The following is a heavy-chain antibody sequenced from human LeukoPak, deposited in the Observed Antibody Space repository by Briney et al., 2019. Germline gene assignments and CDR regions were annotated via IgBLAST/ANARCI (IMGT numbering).Heavy chain of an antibody. CDR1: GGSISSSSYY. D-gene: IGHD3-3*01. CDR2: IYYSGST. V-gene: IGHV4-39*07. J-gene: IGHJ3*02. Sequence: SETLSLTCTVSGGSISSSSYYWGWIRQPPGKGLEWIGSIYYSGSTYYNPSLKSRVTISVDTSKNQFSLKLSSVTAADTAVYYCARDTNAYYDFWSGYLGAFDIWGQGTMVTVSS. CDR3: ARDTNAYYDFWSGYLGAFDI.